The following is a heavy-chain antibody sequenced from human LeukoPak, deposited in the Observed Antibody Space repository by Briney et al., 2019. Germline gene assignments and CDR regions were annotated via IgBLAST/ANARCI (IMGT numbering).Heavy chain of an antibody. D-gene: IGHD2-2*01. CDR3: ARAARYCSGTSCPLPFDY. CDR2: IKQEGSEK. J-gene: IGHJ4*02. CDR1: GITFSSSW. Sequence: RGSLRLSCAASGITFSSSWMSWVRQAPGKGLEWVANIKQEGSEKYYVDSVKGRFSISRDNAKNSLYLQMNSLRAEDTAVYYCARAARYCSGTSCPLPFDYWGQGTLVTVSS. V-gene: IGHV3-7*01.